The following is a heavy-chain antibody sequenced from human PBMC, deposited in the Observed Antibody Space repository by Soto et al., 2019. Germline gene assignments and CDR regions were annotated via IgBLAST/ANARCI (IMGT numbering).Heavy chain of an antibody. D-gene: IGHD6-13*01. CDR2: INPNSGGT. J-gene: IGHJ5*02. CDR3: ARGWGIAAPGPNWFDP. CDR1: GYSLSGYY. Sequence: ASVKVSCKASGYSLSGYYLHWVRQAPGQGPEWMGWINPNSGGTKYVQKFQGRVTMTRDTSISTVYLELSRLRSYDTAVYYCARGWGIAAPGPNWFDPWGQGTLVTVSS. V-gene: IGHV1-2*02.